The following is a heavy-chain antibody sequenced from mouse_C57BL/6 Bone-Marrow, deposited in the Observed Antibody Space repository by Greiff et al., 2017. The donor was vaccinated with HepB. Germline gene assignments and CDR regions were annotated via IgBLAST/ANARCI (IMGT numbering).Heavy chain of an antibody. Sequence: EVKLVESGPGLVKPSQSLSLTCSVTGYSITSGYYWNWIRQFPGNKLEWMGYISYDGSNNYNPSLKNRISITRDTSKNQFFLKLNSVTTEDTATYYCARENGTYYAMDYWGQGTSVTVSS. CDR2: ISYDGSN. CDR1: GYSITSGYY. D-gene: IGHD3-3*01. V-gene: IGHV3-6*01. J-gene: IGHJ4*01. CDR3: ARENGTYYAMDY.